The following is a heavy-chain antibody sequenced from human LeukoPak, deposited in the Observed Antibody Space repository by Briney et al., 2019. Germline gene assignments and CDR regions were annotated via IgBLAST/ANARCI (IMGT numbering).Heavy chain of an antibody. CDR3: ARGSSGYYRQYYYYYGMDV. D-gene: IGHD3-22*01. Sequence: SETLSLTCAVYGGSFSGYYWSWIRQPPGKGLEWIGEINHSGSTNYNPSLKSRDTISVDTSKNQFSLKLSSVTAADTAVYYCARGSSGYYRQYYYYYGMDVWGQGTTVTVSS. CDR2: INHSGST. V-gene: IGHV4-34*01. CDR1: GGSFSGYY. J-gene: IGHJ6*02.